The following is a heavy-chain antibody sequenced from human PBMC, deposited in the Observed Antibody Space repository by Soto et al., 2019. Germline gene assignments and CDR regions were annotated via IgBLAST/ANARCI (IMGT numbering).Heavy chain of an antibody. J-gene: IGHJ4*02. V-gene: IGHV4-61*01. CDR1: GGSVSSGSYY. D-gene: IGHD5-18*01. CDR2: IYYSGST. CDR3: ARVVVDTAMVLIDY. Sequence: SETLSLTCTVSGGSVSSGSYYWSWIRQPPGKGLEWIGYIYYSGSTNYNPSLKSRVTISVDTSKNQFSLKLSSVTAADTAVYYCARVVVDTAMVLIDYWGQGTLVTVSS.